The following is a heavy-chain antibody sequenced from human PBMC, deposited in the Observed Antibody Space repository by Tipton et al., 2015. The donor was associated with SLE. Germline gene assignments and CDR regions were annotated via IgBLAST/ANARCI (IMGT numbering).Heavy chain of an antibody. CDR2: IYYSGST. V-gene: IGHV4-59*12. Sequence: TLSLTCTASGGSISSYYWSWIRQPPGKGLEWIGYIYYSGSTNYNPSLKSRVTISVDTSKNQFSLKLSSVTAADTAVYYCARSASHYGDYPWGQGTLVTVSA. J-gene: IGHJ5*02. CDR3: ARSASHYGDYP. CDR1: GGSISSYY. D-gene: IGHD4-17*01.